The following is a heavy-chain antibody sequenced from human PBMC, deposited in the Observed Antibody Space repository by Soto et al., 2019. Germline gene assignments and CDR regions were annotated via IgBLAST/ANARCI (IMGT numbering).Heavy chain of an antibody. V-gene: IGHV3-53*01. J-gene: IGHJ3*02. CDR3: ARDAPSGFDAFDI. D-gene: IGHD3-10*01. Sequence: PVGSLRLSCAASGFTVSSNYVSWVRQAPGKGLEWVSVIYSGGSTYYADSVKGRFTISRDNSRNTVYLQMNSLRAEDTAVYYRARDAPSGFDAFDIWGQGTMVTVSS. CDR1: GFTVSSNY. CDR2: IYSGGST.